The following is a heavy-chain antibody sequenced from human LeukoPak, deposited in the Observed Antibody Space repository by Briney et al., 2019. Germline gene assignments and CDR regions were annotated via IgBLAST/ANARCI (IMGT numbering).Heavy chain of an antibody. Sequence: GGSLRLSCAASGFTFSSYSMNWARQAPGKGLEWVSYISYSSSTIYYADSVKGRFTISRDNAKNSLYLQMNSLRAEDTAVYYCARVLHKRNYDSSVYYGYWGQGTLVTVSS. CDR1: GFTFSSYS. CDR2: ISYSSSTI. CDR3: ARVLHKRNYDSSVYYGY. J-gene: IGHJ4*02. D-gene: IGHD3-22*01. V-gene: IGHV3-48*01.